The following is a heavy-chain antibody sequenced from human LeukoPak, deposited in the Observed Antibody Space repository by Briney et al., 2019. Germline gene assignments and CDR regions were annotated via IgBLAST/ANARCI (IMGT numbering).Heavy chain of an antibody. CDR2: ISAYNGNT. V-gene: IGHV1-18*04. CDR1: GYTFTSYY. CDR3: ARDSSSFPAFDI. D-gene: IGHD6-13*01. J-gene: IGHJ3*02. Sequence: ASVKVSCKASGYTFTSYYMHWVRQAPGQGLEWMGWISAYNGNTNYAQKLQGRVTMTTDTSTSTAYMELRSLRSDDTAVYYCARDSSSFPAFDIWGQGTMVTVSS.